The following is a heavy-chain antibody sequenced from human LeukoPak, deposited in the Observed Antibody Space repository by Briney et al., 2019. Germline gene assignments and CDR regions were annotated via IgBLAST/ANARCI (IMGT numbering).Heavy chain of an antibody. V-gene: IGHV4-30-2*01. CDR1: GGSISSGGYY. Sequence: SETLSLTCTVSGGSISSGGYYWSWIRQPPGKGLEWIGYIYHSGSTYYNPSLKSRVTISVDRSKNQFSLKLSSVTAADTAVYYCARPGYSGYLGGFDYWGQGTLVTVSS. D-gene: IGHD5-12*01. CDR3: ARPGYSGYLGGFDY. J-gene: IGHJ4*02. CDR2: IYHSGST.